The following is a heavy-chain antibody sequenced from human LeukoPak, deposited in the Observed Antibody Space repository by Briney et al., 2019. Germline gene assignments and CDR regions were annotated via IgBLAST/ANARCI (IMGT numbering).Heavy chain of an antibody. D-gene: IGHD2-15*01. Sequence: SETLSPTCTVSGDSISSSSYYWGWIRQPPGKGLEWIGYIYYSGSTYYNPSLKSRVTISVDTSKNQFSLKLSSVTAADTAVYYCARLYCSGGSCYGDWFDPWGQGTLVTVSS. CDR3: ARLYCSGGSCYGDWFDP. J-gene: IGHJ5*02. CDR1: GDSISSSSYY. V-gene: IGHV4-30-4*08. CDR2: IYYSGST.